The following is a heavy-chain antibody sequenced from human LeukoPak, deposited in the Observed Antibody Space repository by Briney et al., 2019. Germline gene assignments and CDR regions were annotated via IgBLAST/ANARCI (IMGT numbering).Heavy chain of an antibody. CDR1: GGSISSYY. V-gene: IGHV4-59*01. Sequence: PSETLSLTCTVSGGSISSYYWSWIRQPPGKGLEWIGYIYYSGSTNYNPSLKRRVTISVDTSKNQFSLKLSSVTAADTAVYYCARAYCSGGSCYWTYFDYWGQGTLVTVSS. D-gene: IGHD2-15*01. CDR2: IYYSGST. J-gene: IGHJ4*02. CDR3: ARAYCSGGSCYWTYFDY.